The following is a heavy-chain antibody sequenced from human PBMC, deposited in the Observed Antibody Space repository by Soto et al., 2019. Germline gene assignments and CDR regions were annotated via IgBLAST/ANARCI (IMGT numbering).Heavy chain of an antibody. CDR1: GGSIRSVNYY. CDR3: ARGRYCSGRDCWPGDAFDI. D-gene: IGHD2-15*01. J-gene: IGHJ3*02. V-gene: IGHV4-31*03. Sequence: QVQLQESGPGLVKPSQTLSLTCTVSGGSIRSVNYYWSWIRQHPGKALEWIGYIYNSGSTYYNPSLKSRVTISADTSKNQFSLKLSPVTAADTAVYYCARGRYCSGRDCWPGDAFDIWGQGTMVTVSS. CDR2: IYNSGST.